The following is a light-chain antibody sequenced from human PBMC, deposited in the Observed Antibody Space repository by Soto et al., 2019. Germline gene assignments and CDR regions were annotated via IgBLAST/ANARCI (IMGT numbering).Light chain of an antibody. CDR2: GAS. J-gene: IGKJ2*01. CDR1: QSVTSSH. Sequence: EMVLTQTPGTLSLSPGERAPLSCSATQSVTSSHLAWYQQKPGQAPRLLIYGASTRATGIPDRFSGSGSDTDFSLTIRRLDPEDFAMYYCLLYFSPDRYTFGPGTKVQIK. CDR3: LLYFSPDRYT. V-gene: IGKV3-20*01.